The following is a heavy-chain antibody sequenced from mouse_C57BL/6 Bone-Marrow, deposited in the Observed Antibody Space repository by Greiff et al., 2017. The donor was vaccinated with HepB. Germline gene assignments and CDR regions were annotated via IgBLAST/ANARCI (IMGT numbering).Heavy chain of an antibody. CDR2: ISSGSSTI. J-gene: IGHJ3*01. D-gene: IGHD1-1*01. CDR1: GFTFSDYG. CDR3: ARDYSWFAY. Sequence: EVHLVESGGGLVKPGGSLKLSCAASGFTFSDYGMHWVRQAPEKGLEWVAYISSGSSTIYYADTVKGRFTISRDNAKNTLFLQMTSLRSEDTAMYYCARDYSWFAYWGQGTLVTVSA. V-gene: IGHV5-17*01.